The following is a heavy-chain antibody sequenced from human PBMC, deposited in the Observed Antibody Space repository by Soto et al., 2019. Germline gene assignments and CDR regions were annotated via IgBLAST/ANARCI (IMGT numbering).Heavy chain of an antibody. CDR2: ISGSGGTT. CDR3: AKAPRWTGTSRY. CDR1: GFTFSSYS. Sequence: PGGSLRLSCAASGFTFSSYSMNWVRQAPGKGLEWVSAISGSGGTTYYADSVRDRFPISRDNSKNTLYLQMNSLRAEDTAVYYCAKAPRWTGTSRYWGQGTLVTVSS. D-gene: IGHD1-7*01. V-gene: IGHV3-23*01. J-gene: IGHJ4*02.